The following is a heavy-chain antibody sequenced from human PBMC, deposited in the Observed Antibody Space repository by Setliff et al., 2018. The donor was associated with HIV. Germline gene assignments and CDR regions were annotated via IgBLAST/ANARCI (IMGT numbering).Heavy chain of an antibody. CDR2: ISYDGSNK. J-gene: IGHJ4*02. V-gene: IGHV3-30*04. CDR3: ARSWGVSYYGSGDVTPAAY. CDR1: GFTFTNYA. D-gene: IGHD3-10*01. Sequence: GGSLRLSCAASGFTFTNYAMHWVRQAPGKGLEWVAVISYDGSNKYYADSVKGRFTISRDNSKNTLYLQVNSLRAEDTAAYYCARSWGVSYYGSGDVTPAAYWGQETLVTVSS.